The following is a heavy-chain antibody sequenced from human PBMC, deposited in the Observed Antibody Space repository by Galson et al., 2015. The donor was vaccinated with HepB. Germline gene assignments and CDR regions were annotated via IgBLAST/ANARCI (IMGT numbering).Heavy chain of an antibody. CDR1: GGSISSGGYY. CDR2: IYYSGST. D-gene: IGHD3-10*01. V-gene: IGHV4-31*03. J-gene: IGHJ3*02. CDR3: ARSVYGSGSYQDAFDI. Sequence: PLSLTCTVSGGSISSGGYYWSWIRQHPGKGLEWIGYIYYSGSTYYNPSLKSRVTISVDTSKNQFSLKLSSVTAADTAVYYCARSVYGSGSYQDAFDIWGQGTMVTVSS.